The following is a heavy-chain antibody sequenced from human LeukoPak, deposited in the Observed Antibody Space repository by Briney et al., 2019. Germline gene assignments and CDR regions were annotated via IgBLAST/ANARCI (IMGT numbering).Heavy chain of an antibody. CDR3: ASFHYYGSGAYYLSY. CDR2: IGDSGATT. Sequence: GGSLRLFCAASGFTLGSYAMTWVRQAPGKGLEWVSDIGDSGATTYYADSVKGRFTISRDNSKNTLYLQMSSLRAEDTAVYFCASFHYYGSGAYYLSYWGQGTLVTVSS. J-gene: IGHJ4*02. CDR1: GFTLGSYA. D-gene: IGHD3-10*01. V-gene: IGHV3-23*01.